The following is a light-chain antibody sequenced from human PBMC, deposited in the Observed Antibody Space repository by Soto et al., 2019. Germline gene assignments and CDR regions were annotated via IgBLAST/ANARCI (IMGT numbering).Light chain of an antibody. CDR1: SSDVGDYNY. CDR2: DVS. CDR3: SSYTSSSTPV. V-gene: IGLV2-14*01. Sequence: QSVLTQPASVSGSPGQSITISCTGTSSDVGDYNYVSWYQQHPGKAPKVMIYDVSNRPSGVSNRFSGSKSGNTASLTISGLQAEDEADYYCSSYTSSSTPVFGTGTKVTVL. J-gene: IGLJ1*01.